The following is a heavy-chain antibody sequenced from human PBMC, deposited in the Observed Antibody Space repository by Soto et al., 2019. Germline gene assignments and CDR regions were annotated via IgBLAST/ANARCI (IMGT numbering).Heavy chain of an antibody. CDR1: GFTFTSSA. V-gene: IGHV1-58*01. Sequence: SVKVSCKASGFTFTSSAVQWVRQARGQRLEWIGWIVVGSGNTNYAQKFQERVTITRDMSTSTAYMELSSLRSEDTAVYYCAAVPHSYGYYFDYWGQGTLVTV. CDR2: IVVGSGNT. J-gene: IGHJ4*02. CDR3: AAVPHSYGYYFDY. D-gene: IGHD5-18*01.